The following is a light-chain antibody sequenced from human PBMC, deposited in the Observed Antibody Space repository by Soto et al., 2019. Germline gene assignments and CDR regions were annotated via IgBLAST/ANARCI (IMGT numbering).Light chain of an antibody. V-gene: IGKV3D-20*02. CDR3: QQRSNWRSIT. J-gene: IGKJ5*01. Sequence: IVLTQSPCTLSLSPGERATLSCRASQSVSSSYLAWYQQKPGQAPRLLIYGASTRATGVPTRFSGSRSGAEFTLTINSLQSEDFAVYYCQQRSNWRSITFGQGTRLEI. CDR1: QSVSSSY. CDR2: GAS.